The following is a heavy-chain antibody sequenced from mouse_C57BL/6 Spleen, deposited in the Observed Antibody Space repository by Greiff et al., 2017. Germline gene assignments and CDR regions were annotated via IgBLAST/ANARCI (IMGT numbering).Heavy chain of an antibody. CDR1: GFTFSDYG. J-gene: IGHJ4*01. D-gene: IGHD1-1*01. V-gene: IGHV5-17*01. Sequence: DVKLVESGGGLVKPGGSLKLSCAASGFTFSDYGMHWVRQAPEKGLEWVAYISSGSSTIYYADTVKGRFTISRDNAKNTLFLQMTGLRSEDTAMYYCAREGYYGSSSYYALDYWGQGTSVTVSS. CDR2: ISSGSSTI. CDR3: AREGYYGSSSYYALDY.